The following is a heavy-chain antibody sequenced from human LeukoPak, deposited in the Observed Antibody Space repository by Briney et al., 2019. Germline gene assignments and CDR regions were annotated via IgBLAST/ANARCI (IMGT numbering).Heavy chain of an antibody. Sequence: PSETLSLTCAVYGGSFSDYYWTWIRQPPGKGLEWIGEINHSGSTNYNSSLKSRVTVSVDTSKNQFSLKVTSVTAADTAVYYCARARGTVAIDYWSQGTLVTVSS. CDR3: ARARGTVAIDY. J-gene: IGHJ4*02. CDR1: GGSFSDYY. CDR2: INHSGST. V-gene: IGHV4-34*01. D-gene: IGHD5-12*01.